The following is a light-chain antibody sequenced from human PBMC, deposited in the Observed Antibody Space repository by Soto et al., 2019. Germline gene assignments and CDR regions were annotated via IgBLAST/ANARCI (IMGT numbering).Light chain of an antibody. Sequence: EIVVTQSPATLSVSPWERATLSCRASQSVSSNVAWYQQKPGQVPRLLIYGASNRATGIPDKFSGSGSGTDFTLTISSLQPEDFATYYCQQVNVYPSTFGGGTKVDIK. CDR2: GAS. CDR3: QQVNVYPST. CDR1: QSVSSN. V-gene: IGKV3D-15*01. J-gene: IGKJ4*01.